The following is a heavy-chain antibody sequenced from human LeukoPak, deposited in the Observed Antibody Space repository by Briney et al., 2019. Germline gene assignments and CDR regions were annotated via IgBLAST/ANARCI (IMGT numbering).Heavy chain of an antibody. D-gene: IGHD3-22*01. J-gene: IGHJ4*02. V-gene: IGHV3-9*01. CDR2: ISWNSGSI. CDR3: AKGNVLNYYDSSGALDY. Sequence: GGSLRLSCAASGFTFDDYAMHWVRQAPGKGLEWVSGISWNSGSIGYADSVKGRFTISRDNAKNSLYLQMNSLRAEDTALYYCAKGNVLNYYDSSGALDYWGQGTLVTASS. CDR1: GFTFDDYA.